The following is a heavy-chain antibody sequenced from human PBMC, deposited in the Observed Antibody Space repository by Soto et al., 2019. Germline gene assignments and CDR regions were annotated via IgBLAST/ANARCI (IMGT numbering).Heavy chain of an antibody. Sequence: QVQLQQSGPGLVKPSQTLSLTCDISGDSVSSNTAAWNWIRQTPSRGLEWRGRTYYRSKWYINYAVSVKSRITVNPDTSKNQFSLQLNSVTPEDTAVYYCARGSWDDVTGHYYMDVWGKGTTVTVSS. J-gene: IGHJ6*03. CDR1: GDSVSSNTAA. V-gene: IGHV6-1*01. CDR2: TYYRSKWYI. CDR3: ARGSWDDVTGHYYMDV. D-gene: IGHD1-1*01.